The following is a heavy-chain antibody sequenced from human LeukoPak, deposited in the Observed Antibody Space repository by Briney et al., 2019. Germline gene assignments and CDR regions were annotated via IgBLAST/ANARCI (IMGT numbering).Heavy chain of an antibody. CDR1: GFTFDRFT. D-gene: IGHD3-10*01. J-gene: IGHJ3*01. V-gene: IGHV3-43*01. CDR2: INRRGHT. CDR3: AKVPSHYGSGSYRAPAVDL. Sequence: GGSLRLSCAASGFTFDRFTIHWVRQTPGKGLEWVSLINRRGHTFYADSVKGRFTISRDNAKNSLYLHMTSLRPEDTALYYCAKVPSHYGSGSYRAPAVDLWGHGTMVTVSS.